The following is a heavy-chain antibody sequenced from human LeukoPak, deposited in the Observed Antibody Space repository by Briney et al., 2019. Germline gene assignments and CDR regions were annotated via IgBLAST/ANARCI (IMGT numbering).Heavy chain of an antibody. Sequence: GGSLRLSCAASGFSFSGFGMNWVRQAPGKGLEWVANIKQDGSEKYYVDSVKGRFTISSDNAKNSLYLQMNSLRAEDTAVYYCARGARFLDYWGQGTLVTVSS. V-gene: IGHV3-7*03. J-gene: IGHJ4*02. D-gene: IGHD3-3*01. CDR1: GFSFSGFG. CDR3: ARGARFLDY. CDR2: IKQDGSEK.